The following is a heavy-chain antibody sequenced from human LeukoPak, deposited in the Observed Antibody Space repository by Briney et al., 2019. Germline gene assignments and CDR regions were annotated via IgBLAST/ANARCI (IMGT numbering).Heavy chain of an antibody. J-gene: IGHJ4*02. CDR2: IKQDGSER. V-gene: IGHV3-7*01. CDR3: ARCQTYSYGSDY. CDR1: GFTFSRYW. D-gene: IGHD5-18*01. Sequence: GGSLRLSCAASGFTFSRYWMSWVRQAPGKGLEWVANIKQDGSERYYVDSVKGRFTISRDNAKNSLYLQMNSLRAEDTAVYYCARCQTYSYGSDYWGQGTLVTVSS.